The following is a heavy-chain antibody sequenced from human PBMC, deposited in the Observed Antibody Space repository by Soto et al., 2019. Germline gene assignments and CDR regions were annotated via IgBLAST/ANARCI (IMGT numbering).Heavy chain of an antibody. Sequence: QVQLLQSGGQVKKPGASVKVSCKASGYTFTSYTISWVRQAPGQGLEWVGWIVPSSGNTDSARNLQGRVTMTTDTSTSTAYMELRSLRSDDTAVYYCARDTGNFFDYWGQGTLVTVSS. CDR3: ARDTGNFFDY. J-gene: IGHJ4*02. CDR2: IVPSSGNT. CDR1: GYTFTSYT. V-gene: IGHV1-18*01.